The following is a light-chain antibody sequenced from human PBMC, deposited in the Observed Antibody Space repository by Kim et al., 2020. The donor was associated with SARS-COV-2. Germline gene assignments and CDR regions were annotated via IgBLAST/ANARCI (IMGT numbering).Light chain of an antibody. Sequence: DIQMTQSPSTLSASVGDRVTITCRASQTISSWLAWYQQKPGKAPKLLIYKASNLESGVPSRFSGSGSGTEFTLTISSLQPDDFATYYCQQYNSSPWTFGQGTKVDIK. CDR1: QTISSW. CDR3: QQYNSSPWT. J-gene: IGKJ1*01. V-gene: IGKV1-5*03. CDR2: KAS.